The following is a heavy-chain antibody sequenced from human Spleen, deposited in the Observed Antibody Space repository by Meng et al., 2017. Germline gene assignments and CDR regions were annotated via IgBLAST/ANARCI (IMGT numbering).Heavy chain of an antibody. V-gene: IGHV3-23*01. Sequence: GESLKISCATSGFAFDIHAMTWVRQVPGQGLEWVSAITCSGDNTYYADSVKGRFTVSRDNSKNIVYLQMNSLRAEDTAVYYCARDSYAYYDFWSGYYTGGYFDYWGQGTLVTVSS. CDR2: ITCSGDNT. D-gene: IGHD3-3*01. CDR3: ARDSYAYYDFWSGYYTGGYFDY. CDR1: GFAFDIHA. J-gene: IGHJ4*02.